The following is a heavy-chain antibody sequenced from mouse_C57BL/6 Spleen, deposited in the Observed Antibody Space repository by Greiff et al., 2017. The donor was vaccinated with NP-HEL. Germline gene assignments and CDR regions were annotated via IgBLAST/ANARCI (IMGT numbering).Heavy chain of an antibody. V-gene: IGHV5-17*01. J-gene: IGHJ4*01. CDR3: ARGDYDSYAMDY. CDR1: GFTFSDYG. CDR2: ISSGSSTI. D-gene: IGHD2-4*01. Sequence: EVQLVESGGGLVKPGGSLKLSCAASGFTFSDYGMHWVRQAPGQGLEWVGYISSGSSTIYYAHTVKGRFTISRDNAKHTLFLQMTSLRSEDTAMYYCARGDYDSYAMDYWGQGTSVTVSS.